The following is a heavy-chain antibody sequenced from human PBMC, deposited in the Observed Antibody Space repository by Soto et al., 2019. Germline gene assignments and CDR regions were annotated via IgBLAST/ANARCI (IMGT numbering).Heavy chain of an antibody. J-gene: IGHJ4*02. CDR1: GFSLSTSGVG. D-gene: IGHD1-1*01. V-gene: IGHV2-5*02. CDR3: AHRVGLQGNWNGGYFAF. Sequence: QITLKESGPTRVKPTQTLTLTCTFSGFSLSTSGVGVGCIRQPPGKALERLALIYWDADKRYNPSLKSRITITKDTSKNQVVLTMTNMDPVDTATYCCAHRVGLQGNWNGGYFAFWGQGALVTVYS. CDR2: IYWDADK.